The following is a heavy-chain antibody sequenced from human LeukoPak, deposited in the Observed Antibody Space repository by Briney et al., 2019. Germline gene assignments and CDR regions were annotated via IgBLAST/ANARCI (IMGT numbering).Heavy chain of an antibody. CDR3: ARDPPYYGSGSYFDY. J-gene: IGHJ4*02. CDR2: MNPNSGNT. D-gene: IGHD3-10*01. Sequence: GASVKVSCKASGYTFTSYDINWVRQATGQGLEWMGWMNPNSGNTGYAQKFQGRVTITRNTSISTAYMELSRLRSDDTAVYYCARDPPYYGSGSYFDYWGQGTLVTVSS. CDR1: GYTFTSYD. V-gene: IGHV1-8*03.